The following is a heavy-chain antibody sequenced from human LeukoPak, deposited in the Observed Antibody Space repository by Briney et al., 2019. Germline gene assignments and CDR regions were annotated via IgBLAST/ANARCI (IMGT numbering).Heavy chain of an antibody. V-gene: IGHV3-21*01. Sequence: PGGSLRLSCAASGFTFSSYSMNWVRQAPGKGLEWVSSISSSSSYIYYADSVKGRFTISRDNAKNSLYLQMNSLRAEDTAVYYCARDKGSSGYYFDYWGQGTLVTVSS. J-gene: IGHJ4*02. CDR2: ISSSSSYI. CDR3: ARDKGSSGYYFDY. CDR1: GFTFSSYS. D-gene: IGHD3-22*01.